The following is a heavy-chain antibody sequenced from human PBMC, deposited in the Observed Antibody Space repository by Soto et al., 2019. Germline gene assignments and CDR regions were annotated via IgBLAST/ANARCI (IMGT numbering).Heavy chain of an antibody. CDR3: ARDFYDFWPGPSVDY. D-gene: IGHD3-3*01. CDR1: GYTFTSYA. V-gene: IGHV1-3*01. Sequence: ASVKVSCKASGYTFTSYAMHWVRQAPGQRLEWMGWINAGNGNTKYSQKFQGRVTITRDTSASTAYMELSSLRSEDTAVYYCARDFYDFWPGPSVDYWGQGTLVTVSS. J-gene: IGHJ4*02. CDR2: INAGNGNT.